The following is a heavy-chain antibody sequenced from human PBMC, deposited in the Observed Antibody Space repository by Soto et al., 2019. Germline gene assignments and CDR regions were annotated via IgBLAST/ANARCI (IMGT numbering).Heavy chain of an antibody. V-gene: IGHV1-18*01. CDR2: ISTDNGNT. D-gene: IGHD3-9*01. J-gene: IGHJ6*02. Sequence: GASVKVSCKSSGYTFTSSGISWVRQAPGQGLEWMGWISTDNGNTNYAQHLQGRVSMTTDTSTSTAYMDLRSLRSDDTAVYYCARFEGPYGMDVWGQGTTVTVSS. CDR3: ARFEGPYGMDV. CDR1: GYTFTSSG.